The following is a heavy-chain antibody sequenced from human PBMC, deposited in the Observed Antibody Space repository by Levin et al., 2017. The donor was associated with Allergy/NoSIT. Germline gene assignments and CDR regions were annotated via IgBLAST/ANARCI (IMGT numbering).Heavy chain of an antibody. CDR3: ARGQYSSGWYGYGMNV. D-gene: IGHD6-19*01. Sequence: SCAASGIAFRDYWMHWVRQVPGKGLVWVSRINSDGSSTSYADSLKGRFTISRDNAKNTLYLQMNSLRDEDTAVYFCARGQYSSGWYGYGMNVWGHGTTVTVSS. V-gene: IGHV3-74*01. J-gene: IGHJ6*02. CDR1: GIAFRDYW. CDR2: INSDGSST.